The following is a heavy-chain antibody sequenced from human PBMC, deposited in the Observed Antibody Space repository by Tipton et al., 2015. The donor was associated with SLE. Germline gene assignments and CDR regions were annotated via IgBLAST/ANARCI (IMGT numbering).Heavy chain of an antibody. CDR3: ARPTSLPGWFDP. CDR2: INPGDSDT. CDR1: GYTFTNYW. J-gene: IGHJ5*02. V-gene: IGHV5-51*03. D-gene: IGHD3-10*01. Sequence: QLVQSGAEVKQPGESLKISCKGLGYTFTNYWIGWVRQMPGKGLEWVGMINPGDSDTRYSPSFEGQVTISADKSINTAYLQWNWLKASDTAMYYCARPTSLPGWFDPWGQGTLVTVSS.